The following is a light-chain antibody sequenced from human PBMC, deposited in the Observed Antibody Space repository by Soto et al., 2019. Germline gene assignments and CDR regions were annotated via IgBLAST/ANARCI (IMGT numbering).Light chain of an antibody. J-gene: IGKJ1*01. CDR1: QSVGST. V-gene: IGKV3-15*01. CDR2: GAS. Sequence: EIVMTQSPATLSVSPGERATLSCRASQSVGSTLTWYQHKRGQAPRPLIFGASTRAAGIPARFSGSGSETEFTLTISSLQPEDIAVYYCQQYDYWPWTFGQGTKVDIK. CDR3: QQYDYWPWT.